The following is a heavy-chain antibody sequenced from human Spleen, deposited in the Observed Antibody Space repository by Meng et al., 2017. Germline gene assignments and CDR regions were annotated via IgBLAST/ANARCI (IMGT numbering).Heavy chain of an antibody. V-gene: IGHV1-3*01. J-gene: IGHJ5*02. Sequence: QVQLVQSGAEVKKPGASVKVSCKASGYTFTSYAMHWVRQAPGQRLEWMGWINAGNGNTKYSQKFQGRVTITRDTSASTAYMELSTLRSEDTAVYYCARDFTSGSSGDPWGQGTLVTVSS. D-gene: IGHD6-19*01. CDR2: INAGNGNT. CDR3: ARDFTSGSSGDP. CDR1: GYTFTSYA.